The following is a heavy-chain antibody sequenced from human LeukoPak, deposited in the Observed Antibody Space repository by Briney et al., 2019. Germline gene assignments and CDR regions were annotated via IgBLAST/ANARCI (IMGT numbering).Heavy chain of an antibody. D-gene: IGHD6-19*01. CDR1: GFTFDDYA. J-gene: IGHJ3*02. V-gene: IGHV3-9*03. CDR3: AHSGGQGAFDI. CDR2: ISRNSGSI. Sequence: GGSLRLSCAASGFTFDDYAMHWVRRTPGKGLEWVSGISRNSGSIGYADSVKGRFTISRDNAKNSLYLQINSLRPDDMALYYCAHSGGQGAFDIWGQGTMVTVSS.